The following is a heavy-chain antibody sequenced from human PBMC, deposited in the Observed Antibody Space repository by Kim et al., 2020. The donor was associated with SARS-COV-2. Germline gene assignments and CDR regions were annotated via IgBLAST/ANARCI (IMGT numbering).Heavy chain of an antibody. Sequence: PKSRVTRSVDTSKIQFSLKLSSVTAADTAVYYCARHGRNFWAGATVAFDIWGQGTMVTVSS. V-gene: IGHV4-39*01. D-gene: IGHD1-26*01. CDR3: ARHGRNFWAGATVAFDI. J-gene: IGHJ3*02.